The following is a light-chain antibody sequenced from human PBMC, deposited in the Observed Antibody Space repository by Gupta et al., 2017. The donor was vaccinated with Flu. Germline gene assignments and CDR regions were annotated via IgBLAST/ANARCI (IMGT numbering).Light chain of an antibody. V-gene: IGKV1-39*01. CDR3: QQSYRTTHN. CDR2: GAS. Sequence: DLQVTQSPSSLSASVGDRVTITCRASQSISSYLNWYQQKPGKAPKLLIYGASSLQRGVPSRVSGRGSGTDFTLTISSLQPEDVATDYCQQSYRTTHNFGRGTKLDIK. J-gene: IGKJ2*01. CDR1: QSISSY.